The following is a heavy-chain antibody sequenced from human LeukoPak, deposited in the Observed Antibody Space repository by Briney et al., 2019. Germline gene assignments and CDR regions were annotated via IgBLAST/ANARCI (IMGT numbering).Heavy chain of an antibody. D-gene: IGHD3-10*01. J-gene: IGHJ4*02. CDR3: VKCTAGNTHYPIDY. V-gene: IGHV3-23*01. CDR1: GFTFSNYA. CDR2: ISGSDGST. Sequence: GGSLRLSCAASGFTFSNYAMSWVRQAPGKGLEWVSAISGSDGSTYYADSVKGRFTISRDNSKNTLYLQMNSLRAEDTAIYYCVKCTAGNTHYPIDYWGQGTLVTVSS.